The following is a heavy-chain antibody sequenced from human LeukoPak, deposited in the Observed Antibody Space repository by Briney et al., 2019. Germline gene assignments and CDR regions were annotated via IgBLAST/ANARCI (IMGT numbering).Heavy chain of an antibody. J-gene: IGHJ3*02. D-gene: IGHD3-10*01. V-gene: IGHV3-11*05. CDR1: GFTFSDYY. CDR3: ARGRSITLLRGVAMSDGFDI. Sequence: PGGSLRLSCAASGFTFSDYYMSCIRQTPGKGLEWISCISFSTTYTNYADSVKGRFTISRDNAKNLVFLQMNGLRAEDTAVYYCARGRSITLLRGVAMSDGFDIWGQGAMVAVSS. CDR2: ISFSTTYT.